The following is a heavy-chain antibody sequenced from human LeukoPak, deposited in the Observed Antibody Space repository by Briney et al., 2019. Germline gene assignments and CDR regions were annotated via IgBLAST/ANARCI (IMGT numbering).Heavy chain of an antibody. V-gene: IGHV3-23*01. CDR2: INGGGGST. CDR1: GITFSTYT. CDR3: VKGPLVRLDY. J-gene: IGHJ4*02. Sequence: PGGSLRLSCAASGITFSTYTMNWVRQAPGKGLEWVSAINGGGGSTYYADSVKGRFTISRDNSKNTLFLQMNSLRVEDTAVYYCVKGPLVRLDYWGQGTLVTVSS. D-gene: IGHD6-13*01.